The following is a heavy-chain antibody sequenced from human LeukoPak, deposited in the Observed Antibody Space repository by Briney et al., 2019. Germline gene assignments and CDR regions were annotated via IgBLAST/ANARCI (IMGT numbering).Heavy chain of an antibody. CDR1: GFTFSSYA. CDR3: ASQREYYYDSSGYN. V-gene: IGHV3-48*03. CDR2: ISSSGSTI. Sequence: GGSLRLSCAASGFTFSSYAMSWVRQAPGKGLEWVSYISSSGSTIYYADSVKGRFTISRDNAKNSLYLQMNSLRAEDTAVYYCASQREYYYDSSGYNWGQGTLVTVSS. J-gene: IGHJ4*02. D-gene: IGHD3-22*01.